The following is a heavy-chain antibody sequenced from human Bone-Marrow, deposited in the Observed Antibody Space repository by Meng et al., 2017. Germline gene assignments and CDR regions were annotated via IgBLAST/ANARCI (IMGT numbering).Heavy chain of an antibody. CDR2: IYYSGST. CDR3: ARDDGSGWGGY. CDR1: GGSISSYY. J-gene: IGHJ4*02. V-gene: IGHV4-59*12. Sequence: QVQLQESGPGLVKPSETLSLTCTVSGGSISSYYWSWIRQPPGKGLEWIGYIYYSGSTNYNPSLKSRVTISVDTSKNQFSLKLSSVTAADTAVYYCARDDGSGWGGYWGQGTLVTVSS. D-gene: IGHD3-16*01.